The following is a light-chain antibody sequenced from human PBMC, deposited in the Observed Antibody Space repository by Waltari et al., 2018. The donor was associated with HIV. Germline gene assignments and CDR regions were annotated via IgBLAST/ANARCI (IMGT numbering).Light chain of an antibody. CDR3: AAWDDSLSGYV. J-gene: IGLJ1*01. CDR2: SSN. V-gene: IGLV1-47*01. CDR1: SSNIGSSY. Sequence: QSVLTQPPSASGTPGQRVTIPCSGSSSNIGSSYVYWYQQVPGTAPKLLIYSSNQRPAAVPDRFAGSKSGTSASLATSGLRSEDGADYYCAAWDDSLSGYVFGTGTKVTVL.